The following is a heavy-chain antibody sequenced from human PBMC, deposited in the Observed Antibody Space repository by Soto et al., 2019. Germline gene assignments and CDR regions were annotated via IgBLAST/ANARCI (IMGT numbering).Heavy chain of an antibody. CDR2: IYHSGST. CDR1: SGSISSSNW. D-gene: IGHD3-3*01. Sequence: SETLSLTCAVSSGSISSSNWWSWVRQPPGKGLEWIGEIYHSGSTNYNPSLKSRVTISVDKSKNQFSLKLSSVTAADTAVYYCARRGDDFWKYYYYMDVWGKGTTVTVSS. J-gene: IGHJ6*03. CDR3: ARRGDDFWKYYYYMDV. V-gene: IGHV4-4*02.